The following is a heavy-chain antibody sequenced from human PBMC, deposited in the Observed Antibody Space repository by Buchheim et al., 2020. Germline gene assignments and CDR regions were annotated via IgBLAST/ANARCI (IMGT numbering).Heavy chain of an antibody. CDR2: ISSSSSYI. Sequence: EVQLVESGGGLVKPGGSLRLSCAASGFTFSSYSMNWVRQAPGKGLEWVSSISSSSSYIYYADSVKGRFTISRDNAKNSLHLQMNRLRAEDTAVYYCARDGQIAAAGFYYYYGMDVWGQGTT. J-gene: IGHJ6*02. CDR1: GFTFSSYS. D-gene: IGHD6-13*01. V-gene: IGHV3-21*01. CDR3: ARDGQIAAAGFYYYYGMDV.